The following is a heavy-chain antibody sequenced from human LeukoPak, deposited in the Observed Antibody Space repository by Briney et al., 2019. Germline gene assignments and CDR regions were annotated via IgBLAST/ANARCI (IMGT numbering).Heavy chain of an antibody. CDR2: INPNSGGT. CDR1: GYTFTGYY. D-gene: IGHD3-22*01. V-gene: IGHV1-2*06. Sequence: GASVKVSCKASGYTFTGYYMHWVRQAPGQGLEWMGRINPNSGGTNYAQEFQGRVTMTRDTSISTAYMELSRLRSDDTAVDYCARFYYYDSSGYGYWGQGTLVTVSS. J-gene: IGHJ4*02. CDR3: ARFYYYDSSGYGY.